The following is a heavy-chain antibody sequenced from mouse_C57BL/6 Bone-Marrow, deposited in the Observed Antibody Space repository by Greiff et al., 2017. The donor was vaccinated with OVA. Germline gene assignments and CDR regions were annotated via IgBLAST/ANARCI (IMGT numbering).Heavy chain of an antibody. CDR3: ARGDYYGSSHY. CDR1: GYAFSSYW. J-gene: IGHJ2*01. Sequence: QVQLQQSGAELVKPGASVKISCKASGYAFSSYWMNWVKQRPGKGLEWIGQIYPGDGDTNYNGKFKGKATLTADKSSSTAYMQRSSLTSEDSAVYFCARGDYYGSSHYWGQGTTLTVSS. D-gene: IGHD1-1*01. V-gene: IGHV1-80*01. CDR2: IYPGDGDT.